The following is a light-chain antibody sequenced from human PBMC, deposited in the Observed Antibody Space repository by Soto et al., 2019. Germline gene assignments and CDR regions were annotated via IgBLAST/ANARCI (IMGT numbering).Light chain of an antibody. Sequence: QSALTQPASVSGSPGQSITISCTGTSSDVGSYNLVSWYQQHPGKAPKLMIYEGSKRPSGVSNRFSGSKSGNTASLTISGLQAEDEADYYCCSYAGSVVFGVGTKVPVL. J-gene: IGLJ2*01. V-gene: IGLV2-23*01. CDR2: EGS. CDR1: SSDVGSYNL. CDR3: CSYAGSVV.